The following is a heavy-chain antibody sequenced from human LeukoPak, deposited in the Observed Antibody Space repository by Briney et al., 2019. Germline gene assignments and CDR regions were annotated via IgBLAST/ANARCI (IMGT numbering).Heavy chain of an antibody. Sequence: PGGSLRLSCAASGFIFSDYYMSWIRQAPGKGLEWVSYISSSGSTKYYADAVKGRFTISRDNAKNSLYMQTNSLRAEDTAVYYCARDPAYYDSVTGFTAPYYFDYWGQGILVTVSS. CDR1: GFIFSDYY. D-gene: IGHD3-9*01. CDR3: ARDPAYYDSVTGFTAPYYFDY. J-gene: IGHJ4*02. CDR2: ISSSGSTK. V-gene: IGHV3-11*01.